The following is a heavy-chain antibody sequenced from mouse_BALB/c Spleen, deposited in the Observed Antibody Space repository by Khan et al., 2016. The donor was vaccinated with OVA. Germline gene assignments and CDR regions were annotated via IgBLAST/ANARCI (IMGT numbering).Heavy chain of an antibody. CDR3: SGARAY. Sequence: VQLKESGPGLVKPSQSLSLTCTVTGYSITSDYAWNWIRQFPGNRLEWMGYITYSGRTSYPPSLKSRISITRATSKHQFFLQLNSVTIDDTATYYVSGARAYWGQGTLVTVSA. V-gene: IGHV3-2*02. J-gene: IGHJ3*01. D-gene: IGHD3-1*01. CDR2: ITYSGRT. CDR1: GYSITSDYA.